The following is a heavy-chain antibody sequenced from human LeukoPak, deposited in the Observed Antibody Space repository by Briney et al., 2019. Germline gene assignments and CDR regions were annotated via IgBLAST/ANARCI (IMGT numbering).Heavy chain of an antibody. CDR3: ARDRASYDFWSAFDP. Sequence: ASVKVSCKASGYTFTSYGISWVRQAPGQGLEWMGWISAYNGKTNYAQKLQGRVTMTTDTSTSTAYMELRSLRSDDTAVYYCARDRASYDFWSAFDPWGQGTLVTVSS. V-gene: IGHV1-18*01. J-gene: IGHJ5*02. CDR1: GYTFTSYG. D-gene: IGHD3-3*01. CDR2: ISAYNGKT.